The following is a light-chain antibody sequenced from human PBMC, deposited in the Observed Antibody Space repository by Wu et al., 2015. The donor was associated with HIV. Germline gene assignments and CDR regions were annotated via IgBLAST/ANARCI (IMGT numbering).Light chain of an antibody. CDR1: QSVSSSY. J-gene: IGKJ4*01. CDR3: QQRSNWPPVT. V-gene: IGKV3D-20*02. Sequence: EIVLTQSPGTLSLSPGGRATLSCRASQSVSSSYLAWYQQKPGQAPRLLIYGASSRATGIPDRFSGSGSGTDFTLTISSLEPEDFAVYYCQQRSNWPPVTFGGGTKVEIK. CDR2: GAS.